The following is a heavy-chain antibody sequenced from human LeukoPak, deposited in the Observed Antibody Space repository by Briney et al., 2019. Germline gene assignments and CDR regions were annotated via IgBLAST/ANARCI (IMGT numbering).Heavy chain of an antibody. CDR3: ARQGVATTNFDY. D-gene: IGHD5-12*01. V-gene: IGHV4-31*03. CDR2: IYYSGST. Sequence: PSQTLSLTCTVSGGSISSGGYYWSWIRQHPGKGLEWIGYIYYSGSTYYNPSLKSRVTISVDTSKNQFSLKLSSVTAADTAVYYCARQGVATTNFDYWGRGTLVTVSS. J-gene: IGHJ4*02. CDR1: GGSISSGGYY.